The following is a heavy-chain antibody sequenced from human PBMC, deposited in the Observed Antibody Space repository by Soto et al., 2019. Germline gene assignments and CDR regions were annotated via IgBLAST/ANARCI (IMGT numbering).Heavy chain of an antibody. CDR1: GFTFSSYG. V-gene: IGHV3-30*18. CDR3: AKVRREYSGYDFDY. J-gene: IGHJ4*02. CDR2: ISYDGSNK. Sequence: GGSLRLSCAASGFTFSSYGMHWVRQAPGKGLEWVAVISYDGSNKYYADSVKGRFTISRDNSKNTLYLQMNSLRAEDTAVYYCAKVRREYSGYDFDYWGQGTLVTVSS. D-gene: IGHD5-12*01.